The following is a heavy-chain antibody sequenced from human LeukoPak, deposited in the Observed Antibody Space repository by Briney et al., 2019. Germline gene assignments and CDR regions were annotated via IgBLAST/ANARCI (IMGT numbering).Heavy chain of an antibody. Sequence: SETLSLTCAVSGGSISSSNWWSWVRQPPGKGLEWIGEIYHSGSTNYNPSLKSRVTISVDKSKRQFSLKLSSVTAADTAVYYCARDRGSYGYGDDAFDIWGQGTMVTVSS. CDR3: ARDRGSYGYGDDAFDI. CDR2: IYHSGST. D-gene: IGHD5-18*01. J-gene: IGHJ3*02. V-gene: IGHV4-4*02. CDR1: GGSISSSNW.